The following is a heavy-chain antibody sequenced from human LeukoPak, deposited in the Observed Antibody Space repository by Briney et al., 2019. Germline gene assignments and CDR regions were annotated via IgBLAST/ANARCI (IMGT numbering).Heavy chain of an antibody. CDR2: IYGGGST. CDR3: ARDRSDGNYYMVV. V-gene: IGHV3-53*01. CDR1: GFTVSNNY. D-gene: IGHD5-24*01. J-gene: IGHJ6*03. Sequence: GGSLRLSCAPSGFTVSNNYMSWVRQAPGKGLEWVSVIYGGGSTSYADSVKGRFTISRDNSKNTLYLQMNSLRVDDTGVYYCARDRSDGNYYMVVWGKGTTVIVSS.